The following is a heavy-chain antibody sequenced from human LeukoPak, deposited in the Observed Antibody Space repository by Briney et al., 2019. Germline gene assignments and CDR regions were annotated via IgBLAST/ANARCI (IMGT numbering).Heavy chain of an antibody. J-gene: IGHJ4*02. CDR3: ARRISGYVNY. D-gene: IGHD2-15*01. V-gene: IGHV4-4*02. Sequence: SGTLSLTCGVSGGSISNNNWWCWVRQPPGKGLEWIGEIYHSGSTNYNPSLKSRVTISVDESKNQFSLKLSSVTAADTAVYYCARRISGYVNYWGQGTLVTVSS. CDR2: IYHSGST. CDR1: GGSISNNNW.